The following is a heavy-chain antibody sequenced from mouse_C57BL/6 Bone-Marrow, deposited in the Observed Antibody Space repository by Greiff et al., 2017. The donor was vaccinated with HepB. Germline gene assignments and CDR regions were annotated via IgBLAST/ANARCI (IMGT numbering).Heavy chain of an antibody. CDR3: ARGASHPTWFAY. Sequence: QVQLHQSGAELVKPGASVKVSCKASGYTFTSYWITWVKQRPGQGLEWIGDIYPGSGSTNYNEKLKSKAPLTVDTSSSTAYMQLSSLTSEDSAVYYCARGASHPTWFAYWGQGTLVTVSA. D-gene: IGHD6-1*01. J-gene: IGHJ3*01. CDR1: GYTFTSYW. CDR2: IYPGSGST. V-gene: IGHV1-55*01.